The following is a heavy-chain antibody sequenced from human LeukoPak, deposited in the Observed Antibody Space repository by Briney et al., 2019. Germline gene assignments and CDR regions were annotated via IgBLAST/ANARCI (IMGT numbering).Heavy chain of an antibody. D-gene: IGHD1-1*01. CDR2: ISSSSSYT. J-gene: IGHJ4*02. CDR3: AGAGSERRPLHY. Sequence: LSGGSLRLSCAASGFALSSYEMNWVRQAPGKGLEWVSYISSSSSYTNYADSVKGRFTISRDNAKNSLSLQMNSLRAEDTAVYYCAGAGSERRPLHYWGQGTLVTVSS. CDR1: GFALSSYE. V-gene: IGHV3-48*03.